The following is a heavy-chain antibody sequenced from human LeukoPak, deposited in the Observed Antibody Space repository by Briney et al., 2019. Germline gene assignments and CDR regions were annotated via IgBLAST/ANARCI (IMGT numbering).Heavy chain of an antibody. CDR3: ARISSSSWPYYYYYVMDA. CDR1: EFTFSSYW. Sequence: GGSLRLSCAASEFTFSSYWMSWVRQAPGKGLEWVANIKQDGSEKYYVDSVKGRFTISRDNAKNSLYLQMNSLRAEDTAAYYCARISSSSWPYYYYYVMDAWGQGTTVTVSS. J-gene: IGHJ6*02. CDR2: IKQDGSEK. V-gene: IGHV3-7*01. D-gene: IGHD6-13*01.